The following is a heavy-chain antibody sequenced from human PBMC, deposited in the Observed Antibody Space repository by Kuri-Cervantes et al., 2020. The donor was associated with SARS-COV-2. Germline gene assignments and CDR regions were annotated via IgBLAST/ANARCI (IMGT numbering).Heavy chain of an antibody. CDR2: IWYDGSNK. CDR1: GFTFSSYG. J-gene: IGHJ4*02. Sequence: GGSLRLSCAASGFTFSSYGMHWVRQAPGKGLEWVAVIWYDGSNKYYADSVKGRFTISRDSSKNTLYLQMNSLRAEDTAVYYCARDLVPAAMLDYWGQGTLVTVSS. CDR3: ARDLVPAAMLDY. V-gene: IGHV3-33*01. D-gene: IGHD2-2*01.